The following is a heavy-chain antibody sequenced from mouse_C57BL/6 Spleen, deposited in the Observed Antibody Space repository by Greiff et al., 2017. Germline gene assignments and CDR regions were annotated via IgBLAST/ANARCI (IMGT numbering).Heavy chain of an antibody. CDR1: GYAFTNYL. Sequence: QVQLQQSGAELVRPGTSVKVSCKASGYAFTNYLIEWVKQRPGQGFEWIGVINPGSGGTNYNEKFKGKATLTADKSSSTAYMQLSSLTSEDSAVYFCARIPPFTTVVATEYFDYWGQGTTLTVSS. D-gene: IGHD1-1*01. CDR2: INPGSGGT. V-gene: IGHV1-54*01. CDR3: ARIPPFTTVVATEYFDY. J-gene: IGHJ2*01.